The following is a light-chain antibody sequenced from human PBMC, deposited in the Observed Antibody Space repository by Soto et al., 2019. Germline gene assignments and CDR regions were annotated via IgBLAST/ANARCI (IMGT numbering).Light chain of an antibody. CDR1: QSVNSN. CDR3: QQYSKWPLA. Sequence: EVVMTQSPATLSVSPGERATLSCRASQSVNSNLAWYQLKPGQAPRLLNYEASTRATGIPARFSGSGSGTESTPTISRLQSEGFAVYYCQQYSKWPLAFGGGTKVEIK. J-gene: IGKJ4*01. V-gene: IGKV3D-15*01. CDR2: EAS.